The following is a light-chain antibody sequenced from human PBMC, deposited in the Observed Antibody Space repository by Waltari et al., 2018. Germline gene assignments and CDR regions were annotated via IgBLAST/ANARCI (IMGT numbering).Light chain of an antibody. CDR2: GAS. CDR3: QHYNNWIT. Sequence: EIVMTQSPATLPVSPGERATLSCRASQSVASNLAWYRQKPGQTPRLLIYGASTRATGVPARFSGSGSGTEFTLTISSLQSEDFAVYYCQHYNNWITFGQGTRLEIK. J-gene: IGKJ5*01. V-gene: IGKV3-15*01. CDR1: QSVASN.